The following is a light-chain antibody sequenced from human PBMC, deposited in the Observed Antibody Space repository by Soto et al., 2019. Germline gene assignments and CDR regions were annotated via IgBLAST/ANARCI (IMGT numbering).Light chain of an antibody. V-gene: IGKV1-9*01. CDR3: QQLNGYQLT. J-gene: IGKJ4*01. CDR2: SAS. Sequence: DIQLTQSPSFLSASVGDTVTITCRASRGMSTYLAWYQQKPGKVPKLLIRSASTLQSGVPPRFSGGGSGTEFTLTLSTLQPDDSGIYYCQQLNGYQLTFGGGTNVEIK. CDR1: RGMSTY.